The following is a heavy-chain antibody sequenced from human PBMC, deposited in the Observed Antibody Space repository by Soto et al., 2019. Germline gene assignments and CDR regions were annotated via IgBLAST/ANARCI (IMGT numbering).Heavy chain of an antibody. CDR3: ARGDYLAEYFQH. V-gene: IGHV3-66*01. J-gene: IGHJ1*01. CDR2: IYSGGST. CDR1: GFTVSSNY. Sequence: EVQLVESGGGLVQPGGSLRLSCAASGFTVSSNYMCWVRQAPGKGLEWVSVIYSGGSTYYADSVKGRFTISRDNSKNTLYLQMNSLRAEDTAVYYCARGDYLAEYFQHWGQGTLVTVSS. D-gene: IGHD4-17*01.